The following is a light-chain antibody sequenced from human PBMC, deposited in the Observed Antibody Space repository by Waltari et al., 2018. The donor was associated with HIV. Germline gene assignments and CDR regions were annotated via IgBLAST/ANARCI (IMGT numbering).Light chain of an antibody. J-gene: IGLJ1*01. V-gene: IGLV2-8*01. CDR3: SSYAGRTTI. Sequence: QSALTQPPSASGSPGQSVTISCTGTSSDVGGYNYVSWYQQHPGKAPNLIIFEVTKRPSGVPDRFSGSKSGNTASLTVSGLQAEDEADYYCSSYAGRTTIFGTGTKVTVL. CDR1: SSDVGGYNY. CDR2: EVT.